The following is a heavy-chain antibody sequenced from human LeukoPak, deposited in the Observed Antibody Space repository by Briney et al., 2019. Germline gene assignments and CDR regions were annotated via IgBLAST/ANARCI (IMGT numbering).Heavy chain of an antibody. CDR1: GFTFSGYS. CDR3: ARYATVAAHRDFDY. CDR2: ISRSSSTI. V-gene: IGHV3-48*01. J-gene: IGHJ4*02. Sequence: GGSLRLSCAASGFTFSGYSMNWVRQAPGKGLEWVSYISRSSSTIFYADSVKGRFTISRDNAKNSLYLQMNSLRAEDTALYYCARYATVAAHRDFDYWGQGTLVTVSS. D-gene: IGHD6-19*01.